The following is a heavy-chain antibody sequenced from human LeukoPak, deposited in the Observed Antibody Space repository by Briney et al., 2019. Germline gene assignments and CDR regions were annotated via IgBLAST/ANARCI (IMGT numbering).Heavy chain of an antibody. V-gene: IGHV4-34*01. CDR1: GGSFSGYY. Sequence: SETLSLTCAVYGGSFSGYYWSWIRQPPGKGLEWIGEINHSGSTNYNPSLKSRVTISVDTSKNQFSLKLSSVTAADTAVYYCARRTRRGLSLDYWGQGTLVTVSS. CDR3: ARRTRRGLSLDY. D-gene: IGHD2/OR15-2a*01. J-gene: IGHJ4*02. CDR2: INHSGST.